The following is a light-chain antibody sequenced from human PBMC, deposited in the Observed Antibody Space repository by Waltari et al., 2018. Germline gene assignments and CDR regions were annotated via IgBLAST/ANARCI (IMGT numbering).Light chain of an antibody. V-gene: IGKV1-39*01. CDR2: AAS. Sequence: DIQMTQSPSSLSASVGDRVTITCRASLSISTYLNWYQHKPGKAPRLLIYAASSLQSGVPSRFSGSRSWTEFTLTISSLQLEDFATYYCQHRYSTLFMFTFGQGTKLELK. J-gene: IGKJ2*01. CDR3: QHRYSTLFMFT. CDR1: LSISTY.